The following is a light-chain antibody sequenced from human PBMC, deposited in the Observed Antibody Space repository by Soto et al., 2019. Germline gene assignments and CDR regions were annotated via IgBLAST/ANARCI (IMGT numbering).Light chain of an antibody. CDR1: RADIGAFNY. CDR2: DVR. CDR3: PSYSASSAIV. V-gene: IGLV2-14*03. Sequence: QSALTQPASVYGAPGQSITIACAGTRADIGAFNYVSWYQHHPGKDPTLLIYDVRDRPSGVSPRFSASKSVNTAYLNNSGLQDDDEADYYCPSYSASSAIVLGRGTKPTV. J-gene: IGLJ3*02.